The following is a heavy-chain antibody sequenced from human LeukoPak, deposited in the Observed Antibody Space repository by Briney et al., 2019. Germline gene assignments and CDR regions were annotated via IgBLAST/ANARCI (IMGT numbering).Heavy chain of an antibody. V-gene: IGHV4-61*02. D-gene: IGHD6-6*01. CDR2: IYPSGST. CDR1: GGSISSNSGSYY. J-gene: IGHJ4*02. Sequence: SQTLSLTCTVSGGSISSNSGSYYWSWIRQPAGKGLEWIGRIYPSGSTAYNPSLESRVTISVDTSKNQFSLNLNSVTAADTAVYYCARGGGSSPSYWGQGTLVTVSP. CDR3: ARGGGSSPSY.